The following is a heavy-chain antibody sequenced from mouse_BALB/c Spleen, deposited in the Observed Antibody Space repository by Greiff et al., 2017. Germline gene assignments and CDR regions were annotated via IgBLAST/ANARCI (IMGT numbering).Heavy chain of an antibody. Sequence: EVKLVESGGGLVKPGGSLKLSCAASGFTFSSYTMSWVRQTPEKRLEWVATISSGGSYTYYPDSVKGRFTISRDNAKNTLYLQMSSLKSEDTAMYYCTGRTPFDYWGQGNTLTVSS. J-gene: IGHJ2*01. CDR2: ISSGGSYT. CDR3: TGRTPFDY. CDR1: GFTFSSYT. V-gene: IGHV5-6-4*01.